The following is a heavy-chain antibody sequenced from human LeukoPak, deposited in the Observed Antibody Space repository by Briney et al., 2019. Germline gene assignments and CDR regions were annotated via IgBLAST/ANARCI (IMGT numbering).Heavy chain of an antibody. CDR1: GFTFSSYG. CDR2: IWYDGSNK. V-gene: IGHV3-33*08. Sequence: GGSLRLSCAASGFTFSSYGMHWVRQAPGKGLEWVAVIWYDGSNKYYADSVKGRFTISRDNSKNTLYLQMNSLRAEDTAVYYCARGPAGSSGWYYGYWGQGTLVTVSS. CDR3: ARGPAGSSGWYYGY. D-gene: IGHD6-19*01. J-gene: IGHJ4*02.